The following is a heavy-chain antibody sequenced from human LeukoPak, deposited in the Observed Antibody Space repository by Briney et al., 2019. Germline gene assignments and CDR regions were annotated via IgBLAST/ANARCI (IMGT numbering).Heavy chain of an antibody. D-gene: IGHD1-26*01. CDR2: MFYRGST. Sequence: SETLSLTCTVSGVSISTSTYYLAWIRQPPGKGLEWIGSMFYRGSTYYNPSLKSRVTISVDTSKNQFSLDLSSVTASDTAIFYCARQGGWGGAASLIEYWGQGTLVTVSS. V-gene: IGHV4-39*01. J-gene: IGHJ4*02. CDR3: ARQGGWGGAASLIEY. CDR1: GVSISTSTYY.